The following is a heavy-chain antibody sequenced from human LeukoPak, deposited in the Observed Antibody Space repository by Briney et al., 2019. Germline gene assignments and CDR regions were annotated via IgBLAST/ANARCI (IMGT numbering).Heavy chain of an antibody. CDR3: ARGDYYDS. CDR2: IYYSGST. V-gene: IGHV4-59*08. CDR1: GVSISSYY. J-gene: IGHJ4*02. Sequence: SETLSLTCTVSGVSISSYYWSWIRQPPGKGLEWIGYIYYSGSTNYNPSLKSRVTISVDTSKNQFSLKLSSVTAADTAVYYCARGDYYDSWGQGTLVTVSS. D-gene: IGHD3-22*01.